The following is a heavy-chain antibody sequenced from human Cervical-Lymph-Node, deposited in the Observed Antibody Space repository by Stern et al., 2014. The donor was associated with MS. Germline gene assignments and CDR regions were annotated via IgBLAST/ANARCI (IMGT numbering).Heavy chain of an antibody. CDR2: ISGSGDTI. CDR3: ARDRLSGGWFLQH. Sequence: QLVQSGGGLGKPGGSLRLSCATSGFTFSDYYMNWIRQAPGKGLEWIAYISGSGDTIHYIDSVKGRFNISRDNVKNTLYLQMNSLRAEDTAIYYCARDRLSGGWFLQHWGQGTLVTVSS. D-gene: IGHD6-19*01. J-gene: IGHJ1*01. V-gene: IGHV3-11*01. CDR1: GFTFSDYY.